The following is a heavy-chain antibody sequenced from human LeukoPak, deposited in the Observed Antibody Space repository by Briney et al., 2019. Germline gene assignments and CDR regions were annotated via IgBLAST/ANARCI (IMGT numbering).Heavy chain of an antibody. Sequence: PGGSLRLSCAASGFTFSRYWMHWVRQAPGKGLEWVSATSSSDAGTYYAESVRGRFTISRDNSKNTLFLQMNSLRAEDTAVYYCAREATYYYDSSGYAAFDIWGQGTMVTVSS. CDR3: AREATYYYDSSGYAAFDI. CDR1: GFTFSRYW. CDR2: TSSSDAGT. J-gene: IGHJ3*02. V-gene: IGHV3-21*01. D-gene: IGHD3-22*01.